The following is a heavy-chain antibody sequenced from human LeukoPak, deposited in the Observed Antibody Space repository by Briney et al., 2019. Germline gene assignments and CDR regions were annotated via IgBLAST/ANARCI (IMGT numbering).Heavy chain of an antibody. Sequence: SETLSLTCTVSGDSISSRSYYWEWIRQPPGKGLEWIGSTFYSGSTYYNPSLKSRVTISVDTSKNQFSLKLSSVTAADTAVYYCARRPGRFLEWLSQPPEYYYYMDVWGKGTTVTVSS. CDR1: GDSISSRSYY. D-gene: IGHD3-3*01. V-gene: IGHV4-39*01. CDR2: TFYSGST. CDR3: ARRPGRFLEWLSQPPEYYYYMDV. J-gene: IGHJ6*03.